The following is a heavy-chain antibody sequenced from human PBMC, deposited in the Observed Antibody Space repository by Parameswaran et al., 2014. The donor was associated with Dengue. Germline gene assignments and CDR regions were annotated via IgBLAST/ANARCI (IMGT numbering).Heavy chain of an antibody. J-gene: IGHJ4*02. Sequence: PGKGLEWIGEISHSGNTNYNPSLKSRVTISVDTSKNQFSLKVTSVTAADTAVYYCARGPDPKYCSGGSCYSGFDYWDQGTLVTVSS. CDR3: ARGPDPKYCSGGSCYSGFDY. V-gene: IGHV4-34*01. CDR2: ISHSGNT. D-gene: IGHD2-15*01.